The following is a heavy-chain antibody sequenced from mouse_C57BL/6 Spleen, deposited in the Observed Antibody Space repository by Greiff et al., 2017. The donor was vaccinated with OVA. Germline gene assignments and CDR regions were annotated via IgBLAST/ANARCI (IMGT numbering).Heavy chain of an antibody. CDR1: GYAFSSSW. J-gene: IGHJ3*01. Sequence: QVQLKESGPELVKPGASVKISCKASGYAFSSSWMNWVKQRPGKGLEWIGRIYPGDGDPNYNGKFKGKATLTADKSSSTAYMQLSSLTSEDSAVYFCARSGDFGGFAYWGQGTLVTVSA. V-gene: IGHV1-82*01. CDR2: IYPGDGDP. CDR3: ARSGDFGGFAY. D-gene: IGHD3-1*01.